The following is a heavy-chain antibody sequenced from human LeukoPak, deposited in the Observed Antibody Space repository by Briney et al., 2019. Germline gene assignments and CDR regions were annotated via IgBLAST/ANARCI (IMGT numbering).Heavy chain of an antibody. D-gene: IGHD3-22*01. CDR2: ISSDGSRA. V-gene: IGHV3-74*01. Sequence: PGGSQRLSCAASGFTLSSYEMHWVRQAPGKGLVWVSRISSDGSRAGYADSVKGRFTISRDNAKNTVSLQMNSLRAEDTGVYYCARAPSEIGGYYPEYFRHWGQGTLVTVSS. CDR3: ARAPSEIGGYYPEYFRH. J-gene: IGHJ1*01. CDR1: GFTLSSYE.